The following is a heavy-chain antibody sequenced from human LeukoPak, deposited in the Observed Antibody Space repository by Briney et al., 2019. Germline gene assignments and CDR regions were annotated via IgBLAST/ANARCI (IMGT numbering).Heavy chain of an antibody. Sequence: GESLEISCKGSGYSFTSYWIGWVRQMPGKGLEWMGIIYPGDSDTRYSPSFQGQVTISADKSISTAYLQWSSLKASDTAMYYCARLHHYYYYYMDVWGKGTTVTVSS. CDR3: ARLHHYYYYYMDV. J-gene: IGHJ6*03. CDR2: IYPGDSDT. CDR1: GYSFTSYW. V-gene: IGHV5-51*01.